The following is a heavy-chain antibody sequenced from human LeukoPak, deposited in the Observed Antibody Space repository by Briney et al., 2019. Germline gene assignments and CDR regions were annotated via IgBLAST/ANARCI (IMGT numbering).Heavy chain of an antibody. CDR2: INHSGST. CDR1: GGSISSGSYY. D-gene: IGHD4-23*01. CDR3: ARVRWLGPFDY. Sequence: SQTLSLTCTVSGGSISSGSYYWSWIRQPPGKGLEWIGEINHSGSTNYNPSLKSRVTISVDTSKNQFSLKLSSVTAADTAVYYCARVRWLGPFDYWGQGTLVTVSS. J-gene: IGHJ4*02. V-gene: IGHV4-39*07.